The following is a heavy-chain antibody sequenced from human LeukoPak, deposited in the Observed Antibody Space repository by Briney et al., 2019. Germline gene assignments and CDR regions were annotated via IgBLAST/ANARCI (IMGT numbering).Heavy chain of an antibody. J-gene: IGHJ5*02. CDR2: INPNSGAT. CDR3: ARDAAVGGTEWFDP. D-gene: IGHD6-13*01. CDR1: GYTFTDCY. V-gene: IGHV1-2*02. Sequence: ASVKVSCKASGYTFTDCYMHWVRQATGQGLEWMGWINPNSGATKYAQKFQGRVTMNRDTSISTAYMELSRLRSDDTAVYYCARDAAVGGTEWFDPWGQGTLVTVSS.